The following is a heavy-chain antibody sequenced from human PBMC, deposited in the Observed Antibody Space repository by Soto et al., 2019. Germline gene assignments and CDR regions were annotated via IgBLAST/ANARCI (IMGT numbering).Heavy chain of an antibody. CDR1: GYTFTSYG. Sequence: QVQLVQSGAEVKKPGASVKVSCKASGYTFTSYGISWVRQDPGQGLEWMGWISAYNGNTNYAQKLQGRVTMTTDTSTSTSYMELMSLSSDDKAVYYCARDCCSSTIFYHSSGFDPWGHGTLVTDSS. D-gene: IGHD2-2*01. CDR2: ISAYNGNT. CDR3: ARDCCSSTIFYHSSGFDP. V-gene: IGHV1-18*01. J-gene: IGHJ5*02.